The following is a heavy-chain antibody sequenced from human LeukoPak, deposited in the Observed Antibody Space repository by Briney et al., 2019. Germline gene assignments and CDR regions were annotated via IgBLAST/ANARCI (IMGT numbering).Heavy chain of an antibody. CDR1: VGSFSGYY. V-gene: IGHV4-34*01. Sequence: SETLSLTCAVYVGSFSGYYWTWIRQPPGAGLEWIGEIDQSGSTKYNPSLKSRVTISADTSKNQFSLILNSVTAADTAVYYCVRGGPPDCGGDCYSEAFDIWGQGTMVTVSS. CDR2: IDQSGST. J-gene: IGHJ3*02. D-gene: IGHD2-21*02. CDR3: VRGGPPDCGGDCYSEAFDI.